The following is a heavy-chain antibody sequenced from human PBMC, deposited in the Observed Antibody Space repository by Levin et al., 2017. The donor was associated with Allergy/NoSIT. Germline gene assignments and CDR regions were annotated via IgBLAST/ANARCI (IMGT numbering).Heavy chain of an antibody. CDR2: IYPSDSDT. J-gene: IGHJ3*02. Sequence: GESLKISCKGSGYTFSNYWIGWVRQMPGKGLEWMGIIYPSDSDTRYSPSFPGQVSISAGTSISTAYLPWSSLKASDTAMYYCVKSRRLALRFDAFDIWGQGTKVTVSS. CDR1: GYTFSNYW. V-gene: IGHV5-51*01. CDR3: VKSRRLALRFDAFDI. D-gene: IGHD3-16*01.